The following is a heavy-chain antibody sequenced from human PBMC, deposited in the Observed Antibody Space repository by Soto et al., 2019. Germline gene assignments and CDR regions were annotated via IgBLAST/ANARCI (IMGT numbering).Heavy chain of an antibody. D-gene: IGHD2-2*01. CDR2: ISHDGINK. Sequence: GGSLRLSCAASGFTFSSYAMNWVRQAPGKGLEWVALISHDGINKYYADSVRGRFTISRDSSTNTLYLQMNSLRAADTAVYYCGRCTSTSCHLGSDYWGQGTLVTVS. CDR1: GFTFSSYA. V-gene: IGHV3-30-3*01. CDR3: GRCTSTSCHLGSDY. J-gene: IGHJ4*02.